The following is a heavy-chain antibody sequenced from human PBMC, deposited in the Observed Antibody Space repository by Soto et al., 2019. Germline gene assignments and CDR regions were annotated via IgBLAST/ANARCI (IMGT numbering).Heavy chain of an antibody. CDR2: IKQDGSEK. D-gene: IGHD3-22*01. V-gene: IGHV3-7*01. CDR1: GFTFSSYW. Sequence: GGSLRLSCAASGFTFSSYWMSWVRQAPGKGLEWVANIKQDGSEKYYVDSVKGRFTISRDNAKNSLYLQMNSLRAEDTAVYYCARGAYAYYYDSSGYYYFDYWGQGTLVTVSS. CDR3: ARGAYAYYYDSSGYYYFDY. J-gene: IGHJ4*02.